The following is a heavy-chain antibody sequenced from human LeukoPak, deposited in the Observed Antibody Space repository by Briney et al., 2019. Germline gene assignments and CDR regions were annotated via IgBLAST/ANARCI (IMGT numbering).Heavy chain of an antibody. J-gene: IGHJ4*02. D-gene: IGHD2-15*01. CDR3: ARDYCSGGSCYVGH. Sequence: SETLSLTCTVSGGSISSYYWSWIRQPAGKGLEWIGRIYTSGSTNYNPSLKSRVTMSVDTSKNQFSLKLSSVTAADTAVYYCARDYCSGGSCYVGHWGQGTLVTVSS. V-gene: IGHV4-4*07. CDR1: GGSISSYY. CDR2: IYTSGST.